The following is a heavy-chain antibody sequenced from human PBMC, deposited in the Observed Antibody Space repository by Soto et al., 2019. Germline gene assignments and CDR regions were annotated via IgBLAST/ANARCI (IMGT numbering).Heavy chain of an antibody. V-gene: IGHV3-66*01. CDR3: ARDVGAYYYGSGSYSRGWFDP. CDR1: GFTVSSNY. J-gene: IGHJ5*02. CDR2: IYSGGST. Sequence: GGSLRLSCAASGFTVSSNYMSWVRQAPGKGLEWVSVIYSGGSTYYADSGKGRFTISRDNSKNTLYLQMNSLRAEDTAVYYCARDVGAYYYGSGSYSRGWFDPWGQGTLVTVSS. D-gene: IGHD3-10*01.